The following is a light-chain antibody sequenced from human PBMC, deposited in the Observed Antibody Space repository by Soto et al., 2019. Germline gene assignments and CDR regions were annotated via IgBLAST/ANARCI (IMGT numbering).Light chain of an antibody. CDR1: SSDIGAYDY. CDR2: EVR. V-gene: IGLV2-14*03. J-gene: IGLJ2*01. Sequence: QSALTQPASVSGSPGQSITISCTGTSSDIGAYDYVSWFQQYSGKAPTLIIYEVRFRPSGVSSRFSGSKSGNTASLTISGLQTEDEADYYCGSYASATLIFGGGTSSPS. CDR3: GSYASATLI.